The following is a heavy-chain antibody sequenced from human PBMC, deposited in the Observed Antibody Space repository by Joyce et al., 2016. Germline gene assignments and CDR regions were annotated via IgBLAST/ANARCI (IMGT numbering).Heavy chain of an antibody. Sequence: EVQLVESGGGLVKPGGSLRLSCAASGFTFSSYSSSWVRHAPGKGLEWVSSLSSSSSYIKYTDSGKGRFTISRDNAKNSLYLQMNSLRVEDTAVYYCARSSYTNGIFDYWGQGTLVTVSS. CDR2: LSSSSSYI. CDR1: GFTFSSYS. D-gene: IGHD2-8*01. J-gene: IGHJ4*02. CDR3: ARSSYTNGIFDY. V-gene: IGHV3-21*01.